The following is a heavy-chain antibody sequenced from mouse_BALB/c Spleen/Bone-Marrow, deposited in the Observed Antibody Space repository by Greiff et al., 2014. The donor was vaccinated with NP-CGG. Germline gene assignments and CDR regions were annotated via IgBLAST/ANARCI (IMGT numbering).Heavy chain of an antibody. CDR1: GYSFTGYT. V-gene: IGHV1-18*01. D-gene: IGHD2-14*01. CDR2: INPDNGDT. CDR3: ARYYRYDFDY. Sequence: EVMLVESGPELVKPGASMNISCKASGYSFTGYTMNWVKQGHGKNLEWIGLINPDNGDTSCNQKFKGKATLTIDKSSSTAYMELLSLTSEDSAVYYCARYYRYDFDYWGQGTTLTVSS. J-gene: IGHJ2*01.